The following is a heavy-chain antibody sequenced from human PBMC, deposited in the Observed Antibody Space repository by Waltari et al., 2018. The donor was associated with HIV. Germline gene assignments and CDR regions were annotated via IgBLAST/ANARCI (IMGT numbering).Heavy chain of an antibody. CDR2: LWYDGTDA. CDR1: GFTFSSRG. CDR3: ARDPGLFWSGYSNYFDY. J-gene: IGHJ4*02. V-gene: IGHV3-33*01. D-gene: IGHD3-3*01. Sequence: QMQLVESGGGVVQPGRSLRLSCAASGFTFSSRGMHWVRRAPGKGREWVAALWYDGTDAKYADSVRGRFAVSRDNSKNTLYLQMNSLRVDDTAVYYCARDPGLFWSGYSNYFDYWGQGTLVTVSS.